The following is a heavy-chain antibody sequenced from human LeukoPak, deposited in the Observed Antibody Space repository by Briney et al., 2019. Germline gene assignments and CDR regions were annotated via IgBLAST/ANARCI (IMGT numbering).Heavy chain of an antibody. CDR3: ARHLGGNSNDWYFDL. Sequence: GSLRLSCAASGFTFSSYAMSWVRQPPGKGLEWIGSTYYSGSTYSNPSFKSRVTISVDTSKNQFSLKLSSVTAADTAVYYCARHLGGNSNDWYFDLWGRGTLVTVSS. V-gene: IGHV4-39*01. D-gene: IGHD4-23*01. CDR1: GFTFSSYA. J-gene: IGHJ2*01. CDR2: TYYSGST.